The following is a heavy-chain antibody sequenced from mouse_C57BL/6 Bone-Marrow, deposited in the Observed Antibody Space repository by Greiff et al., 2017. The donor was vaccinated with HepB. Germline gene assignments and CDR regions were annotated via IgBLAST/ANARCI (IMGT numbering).Heavy chain of an antibody. CDR3: ALGGSSGYVSYFDY. D-gene: IGHD3-2*02. V-gene: IGHV1-78*01. CDR2: IYPRDGST. CDR1: GYTFTDHT. Sequence: VQRVESDAELVKPGASVKISCKVSGYTFTDHTIHWMKQRPEQGLEWIGYIYPRDGSTKYNEKFKGKATLTADKSSSTAYMQLNSLTSEDSAVYFCALGGSSGYVSYFDYWGQGTTLTVSS. J-gene: IGHJ2*01.